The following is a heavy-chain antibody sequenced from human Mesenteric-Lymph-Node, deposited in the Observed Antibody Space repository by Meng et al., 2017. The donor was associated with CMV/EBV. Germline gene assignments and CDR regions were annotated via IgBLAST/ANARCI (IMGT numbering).Heavy chain of an antibody. CDR2: IWYDGTEE. CDR1: GFTFSISA. D-gene: IGHD3/OR15-3a*01. J-gene: IGHJ5*02. V-gene: IGHV3-30*09. Sequence: LSCAASGFTFSISAMHWVRQAPGKGLEWVAAIWYDGTEEFYADSVKGRFAVSRDNSKNTLYLQMNNLRTEDTAMYYCASTTSGGWTPWGQGTLVTVSS. CDR3: ASTTSGGWTP.